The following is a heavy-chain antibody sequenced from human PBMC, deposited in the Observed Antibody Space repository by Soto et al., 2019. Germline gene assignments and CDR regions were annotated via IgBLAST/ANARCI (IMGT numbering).Heavy chain of an antibody. J-gene: IGHJ4*02. CDR1: GGSISSYY. CDR3: ARAPGLLSPFDY. D-gene: IGHD3-22*01. CDR2: IYYSGST. V-gene: IGHV4-59*01. Sequence: SETLSLTCTVSGGSISSYYWSWIRQPPGKGLEWIGYIYYSGSTNYNPSLKSRVTISVDTSKNQFSLKLSSVTAADTAVYYCARAPGLLSPFDYWGQGTLVTVSS.